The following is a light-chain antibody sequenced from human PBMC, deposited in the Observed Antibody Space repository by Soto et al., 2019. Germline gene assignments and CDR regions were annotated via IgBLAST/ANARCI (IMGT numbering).Light chain of an antibody. Sequence: EIVLTQSPATLSLSPGESATLSCGASQSVSSSYLAWYQQKPGLAPRLLIYVASSWANGIPNRFSVSGSGTDFTLTISRLEPEDFAVYYCQQHGTSPYTFGQGTKLEIK. J-gene: IGKJ2*01. CDR2: VAS. CDR3: QQHGTSPYT. V-gene: IGKV3D-20*01. CDR1: QSVSSSY.